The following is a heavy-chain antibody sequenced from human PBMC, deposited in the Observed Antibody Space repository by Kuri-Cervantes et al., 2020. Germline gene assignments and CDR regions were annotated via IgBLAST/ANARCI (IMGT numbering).Heavy chain of an antibody. J-gene: IGHJ4*02. Sequence: GGSLRLSCAASGFTFSSYAMSWVRQAPGKGLEWVSAISGSGGSTYYADSVKGRFTISRDNSKNTLYLQMNSLRAEDTAVYYCAKDRVDDSSGYYDYLDYWGQGTLVTVSS. CDR2: ISGSGGST. D-gene: IGHD3-22*01. CDR1: GFTFSSYA. V-gene: IGHV3-23*01. CDR3: AKDRVDDSSGYYDYLDY.